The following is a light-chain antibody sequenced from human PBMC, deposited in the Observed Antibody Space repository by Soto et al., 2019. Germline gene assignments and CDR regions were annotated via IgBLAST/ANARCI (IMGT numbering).Light chain of an antibody. CDR1: SSDVGGYNF. J-gene: IGLJ2*01. CDR3: SSYSGSINFVI. CDR2: EVT. Sequence: QSVLTQPPSASGSPGQSVTISCTGTSSDVGGYNFVSWYQQHPGKAPKLMIYEVTKRPSGVPDRFSGSKSGNTASLTVSGLQAEDEAAYYCSSYSGSINFVIFGGGTKVTVL. V-gene: IGLV2-8*01.